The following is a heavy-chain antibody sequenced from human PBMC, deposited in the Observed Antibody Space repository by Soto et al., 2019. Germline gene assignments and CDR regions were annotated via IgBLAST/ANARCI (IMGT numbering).Heavy chain of an antibody. Sequence: EVQLIESGGGWVQPGTSLRVSCAASGFTFHEYAMHWVRQAPGKGLEWVSGISSDGDTIAYADSVQGRFTGFRDNAKNSLYLQMNSLRAEDTALYYCTKGGYDLIYYFGIDVWGQGTTVTVSS. J-gene: IGHJ6*02. CDR3: TKGGYDLIYYFGIDV. V-gene: IGHV3-9*01. CDR1: GFTFHEYA. CDR2: ISSDGDTI. D-gene: IGHD5-12*01.